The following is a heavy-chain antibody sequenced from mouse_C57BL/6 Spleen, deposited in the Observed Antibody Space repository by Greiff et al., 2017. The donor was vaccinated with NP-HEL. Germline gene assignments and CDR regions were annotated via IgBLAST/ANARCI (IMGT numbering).Heavy chain of an antibody. J-gene: IGHJ1*03. CDR3: ARERGDYGSSPYWYFDV. CDR1: GFTFSSYA. D-gene: IGHD1-1*01. Sequence: EVQGVESGGGLVKPGGSLKLSCAASGFTFSSYAMSWVRQTPEKRLEWVATISDGGSYTYYPDNVKGRFTISRDNAKNNLYLQMSHLKSEDTAMYYCARERGDYGSSPYWYFDVWGTRTTVTVSS. CDR2: ISDGGSYT. V-gene: IGHV5-4*01.